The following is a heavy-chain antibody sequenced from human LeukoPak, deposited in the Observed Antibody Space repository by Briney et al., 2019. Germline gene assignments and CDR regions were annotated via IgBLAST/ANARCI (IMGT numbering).Heavy chain of an antibody. CDR3: ARSLGRNSYSGSYYGY. D-gene: IGHD1-26*01. V-gene: IGHV1-2*06. J-gene: IGHJ4*02. CDR2: INPNSGGT. Sequence: ASVKVSCKASGYTFTGYYMHWVRQAPGQGLEWMGRINPNSGGTNYAQKFQGRVTMTRDTSISTAYMELSRLRSDDTAVYYCARSLGRNSYSGSYYGYWGQGTLVTVSS. CDR1: GYTFTGYY.